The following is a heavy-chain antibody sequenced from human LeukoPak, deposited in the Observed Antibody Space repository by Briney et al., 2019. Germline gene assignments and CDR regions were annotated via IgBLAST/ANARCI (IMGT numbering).Heavy chain of an antibody. J-gene: IGHJ6*03. D-gene: IGHD4-23*01. V-gene: IGHV4-34*01. CDR2: INHSGST. CDR1: GGSFSGYY. CDR3: ARANYGGNPYYYFYYYMDV. Sequence: SETLSLTCAVYGGSFSGYYWSWIRQPPGKRLEWIGEINHSGSTNYNPSVKSRVTISVDTSKNQFSLKLSSVTAAYTDVYYCARANYGGNPYYYFYYYMDVWGKGTTVTVSS.